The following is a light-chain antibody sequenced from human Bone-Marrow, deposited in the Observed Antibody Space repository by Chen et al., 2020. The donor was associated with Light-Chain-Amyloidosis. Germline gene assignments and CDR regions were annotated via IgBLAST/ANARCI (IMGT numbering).Light chain of an antibody. J-gene: IGLJ3*02. CDR1: SGSIATNY. CDR3: QSYQGSSQGV. V-gene: IGLV6-57*01. CDR2: EDD. Sequence: NFMLTQPHSVSESPGKTGIISCTRSSGSIATNYVHWYQLRPGSSPTTVIYEDDQRPSGVPDRFSGSIDRSSNSASLTISGLKPEDEADYYCQSYQGSSQGVFGGGTKLTVL.